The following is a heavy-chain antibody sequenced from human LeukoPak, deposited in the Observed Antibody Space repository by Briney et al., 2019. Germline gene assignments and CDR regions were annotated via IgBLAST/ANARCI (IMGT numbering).Heavy chain of an antibody. Sequence: GGSLRLSCAASGFTFSDYYMSWIRQAPGKGLEWVPYISSSGSTIYYADSVKGRFTISRGNAKNSLYLQMNSLRAEDTAVYYCARDGYYGSGTRDYYGMDVWGQGTTVTVSS. J-gene: IGHJ6*02. V-gene: IGHV3-11*01. D-gene: IGHD3-10*01. CDR1: GFTFSDYY. CDR3: ARDGYYGSGTRDYYGMDV. CDR2: ISSSGSTI.